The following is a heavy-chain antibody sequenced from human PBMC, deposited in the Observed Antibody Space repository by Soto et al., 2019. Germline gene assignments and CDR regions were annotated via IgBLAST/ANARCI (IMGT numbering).Heavy chain of an antibody. V-gene: IGHV1-2*02. J-gene: IGHJ4*02. CDR2: INPNSGGT. Sequence: WASVKVSCKASGYTFTGYYMHWVRQAPGQGLEWVGWINPNSGGTNYAQKFQGRVTMTRDKSISTAYMELSRLRSDDTAVYYCARDFLRYVRVFGDWGQGTLVTVSS. CDR3: ARDFLRYVRVFGD. CDR1: GYTFTGYY. D-gene: IGHD3-10*02.